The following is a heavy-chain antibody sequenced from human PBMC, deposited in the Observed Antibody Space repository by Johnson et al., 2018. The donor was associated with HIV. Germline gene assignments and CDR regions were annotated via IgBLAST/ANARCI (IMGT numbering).Heavy chain of an antibody. Sequence: QVQLVESGGGLVQPGGSLRLSCAASGFTFSDYYMSWIRQAPGKGLEWVSYISSSGSTIYYADSVKGRFTISRDNSKNTLFLQMDSLRTEDTGVYYCARDCTGGVCLNDAFDIWGQGTMVTVSS. CDR2: ISSSGSTI. CDR3: ARDCTGGVCLNDAFDI. CDR1: GFTFSDYY. J-gene: IGHJ3*02. V-gene: IGHV3-11*04. D-gene: IGHD2-8*02.